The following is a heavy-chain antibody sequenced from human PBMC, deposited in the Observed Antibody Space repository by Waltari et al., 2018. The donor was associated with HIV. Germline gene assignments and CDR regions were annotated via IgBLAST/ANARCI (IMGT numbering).Heavy chain of an antibody. CDR1: GYTLTNYA. V-gene: IGHV1-3*02. Sequence: VKLVQSGAEGKKPGASVKVSSKASGYTLTNYAIHWVRQAPGQRLEWMGWSNAGNGDTKYSQEFQGRVTITRDTSASTAYMELSSLRSEDMAVYYCARGRGSYSLDYWGQGTLVTVSS. J-gene: IGHJ4*02. D-gene: IGHD1-26*01. CDR3: ARGRGSYSLDY. CDR2: SNAGNGDT.